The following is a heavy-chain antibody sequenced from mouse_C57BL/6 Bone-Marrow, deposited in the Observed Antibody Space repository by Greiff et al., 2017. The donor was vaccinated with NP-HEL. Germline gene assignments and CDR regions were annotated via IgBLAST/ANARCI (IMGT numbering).Heavy chain of an antibody. D-gene: IGHD2-5*01. CDR1: GHTFTSYW. CDR3: ARGGYSKYAMDY. Sequence: QVQLQQPGAELVKPGASVKMSCKASGHTFTSYWITWVKQRPGQGLEWIGDIYPGSGSTNYNEKFKSKATLTVDTSSSTAYMQLSSLTSEDSAVYYCARGGYSKYAMDYWGQGTSVTVSS. J-gene: IGHJ4*01. CDR2: IYPGSGST. V-gene: IGHV1-55*01.